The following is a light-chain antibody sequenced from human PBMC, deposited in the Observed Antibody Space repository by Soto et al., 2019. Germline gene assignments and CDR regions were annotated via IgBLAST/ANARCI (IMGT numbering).Light chain of an antibody. CDR1: QSVSSSH. Sequence: EIVLTQSPGTLSLFPGERATLSCRASQSVSSSHLAWYQQKPGQAPRLLIYGATSSATGIPDRFSGSGSGTDFTRTISRLESEDFAVYYCQQYGSFSYTFGQGTKLEIK. CDR2: GAT. CDR3: QQYGSFSYT. J-gene: IGKJ2*01. V-gene: IGKV3-20*01.